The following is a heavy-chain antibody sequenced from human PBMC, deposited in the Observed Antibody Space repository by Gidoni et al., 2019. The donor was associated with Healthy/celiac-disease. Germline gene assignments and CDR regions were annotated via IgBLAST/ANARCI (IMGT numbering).Heavy chain of an antibody. Sequence: QVQLVESGGGLVKPGGSLRLSCAASAFTFSDSYMSWIRQAPGRGLEWVSSISSGGTTIYYADSVKGRFTISRDNTKNSLYLQMNSLRAEDTAVYYCARDDSSGYSSYFDYWGQGTLVTVSS. V-gene: IGHV3-11*01. J-gene: IGHJ4*02. CDR3: ARDDSSGYSSYFDY. CDR2: ISSGGTTI. D-gene: IGHD3-22*01. CDR1: AFTFSDSY.